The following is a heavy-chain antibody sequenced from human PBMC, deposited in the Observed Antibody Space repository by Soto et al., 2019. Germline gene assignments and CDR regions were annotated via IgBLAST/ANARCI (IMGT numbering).Heavy chain of an antibody. J-gene: IGHJ3*02. CDR1: GGSISSGGYY. D-gene: IGHD3-9*01. CDR3: ARELRYFDWSEAFDI. Sequence: QVQLQESGPGLVKPSQTLSLTCTVSGGSISSGGYYWSWIRQYPGKGLEWIGYIYYSGSTYYNPSLTSLVTISVDTSKNQFSLKLSSVTTADTAVYYCARELRYFDWSEAFDIWGQGTMVTVSS. V-gene: IGHV4-31*01. CDR2: IYYSGST.